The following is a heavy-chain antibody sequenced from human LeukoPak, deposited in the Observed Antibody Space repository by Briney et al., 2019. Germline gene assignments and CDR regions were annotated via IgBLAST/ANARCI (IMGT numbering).Heavy chain of an antibody. D-gene: IGHD2-2*01. CDR1: GYTFTGYY. J-gene: IGHJ5*02. CDR3: ARDRYEVPAATRGCWFDP. Sequence: ASVKVSCKASGYTFTGYYMHWVRQAPRQGLEWMGWINPNSGGTNYAQKFQGRVTMTRDTSISTAYMELSRLRSDDTAVYYCARDRYEVPAATRGCWFDPWGQGTLVTVSS. CDR2: INPNSGGT. V-gene: IGHV1-2*02.